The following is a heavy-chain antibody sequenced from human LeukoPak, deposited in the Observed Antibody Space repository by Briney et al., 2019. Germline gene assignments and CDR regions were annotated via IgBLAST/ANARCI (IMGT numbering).Heavy chain of an antibody. CDR3: AKDSLVVPAAHFDY. D-gene: IGHD2-2*01. V-gene: IGHV3-23*01. J-gene: IGHJ4*02. CDR2: ISGSGGST. CDR1: GFTFSSYA. Sequence: GGSLRLSCAASGFTFSSYAMSWVRQAPGKGLEWVSAISGSGGSTYYADSVKGRFTISRDNSKNTLYLQMNSLRAEDMAVYYCAKDSLVVPAAHFDYWGQGTLVTVSS.